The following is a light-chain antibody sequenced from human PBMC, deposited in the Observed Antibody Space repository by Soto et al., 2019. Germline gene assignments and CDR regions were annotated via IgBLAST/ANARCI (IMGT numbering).Light chain of an antibody. V-gene: IGLV1-40*01. Sequence: QSVLTQPPSASGAPGQRVSISCTGSSSNIGAGYGVHWYQQLPGTAPKVLIYGDSNRPSGVPDRFSGSKSGTSASLAITGLQAEDDADYYCQSYDSSLSGSVFGGGTKLTVL. CDR2: GDS. J-gene: IGLJ2*01. CDR1: SSNIGAGYG. CDR3: QSYDSSLSGSV.